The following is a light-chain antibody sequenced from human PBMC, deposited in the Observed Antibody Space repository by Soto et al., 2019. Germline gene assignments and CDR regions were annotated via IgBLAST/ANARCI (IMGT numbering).Light chain of an antibody. V-gene: IGKV3-20*01. J-gene: IGKJ1*01. CDR3: QQYGSSGT. Sequence: VLTAAQSTVSMSPGERATLSCRASQSVSNNYLAWYQQKPGQAPRLLIYGASNRATGIPDRFSGSGSGTDFTLTISRLEPEDFAVYYCQQYGSSGTFGQGTKVDIK. CDR1: QSVSNNY. CDR2: GAS.